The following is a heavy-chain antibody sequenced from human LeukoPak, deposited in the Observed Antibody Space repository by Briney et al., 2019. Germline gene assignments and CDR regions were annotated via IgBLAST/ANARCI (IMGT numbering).Heavy chain of an antibody. J-gene: IGHJ4*02. CDR2: IKQDGSEK. CDR3: ARGRLFGDY. Sequence: GGSLRLSCAASGFTVSSNEMSWVRQAPGKGLEWVANIKQDGSEKYYVDSVKGRFTISRDNAKNSLYLQMNSLRAEDTAVYYCARGRLFGDYWGQGTLVTVSS. CDR1: GFTVSSNE. V-gene: IGHV3-7*01. D-gene: IGHD3-22*01.